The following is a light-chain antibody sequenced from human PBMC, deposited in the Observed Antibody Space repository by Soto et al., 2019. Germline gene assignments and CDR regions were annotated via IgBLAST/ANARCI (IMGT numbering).Light chain of an antibody. V-gene: IGLV1-40*01. CDR3: SSFSRSTTLDYV. CDR1: SSNIGAGYA. J-gene: IGLJ1*01. Sequence: QSVLTQPPSVSGAPGQRVTISCTGSSSNIGAGYAVHWYQQLPGTAPKLLIYDNNNRPSGVPDRFSGSESGTSASLAITGLQAEDEADYYCSSFSRSTTLDYVFGTGTKVTVL. CDR2: DNN.